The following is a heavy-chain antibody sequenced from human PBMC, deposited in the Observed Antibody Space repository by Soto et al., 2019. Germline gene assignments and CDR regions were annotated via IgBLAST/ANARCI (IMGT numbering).Heavy chain of an antibody. Sequence: GGSLRLSCAASGFTFSSYAMHWVRQAPGKGLEWVAVISYDGSNKYYADSVKGRFTISRDKSKNTVDLQMNSLRAEDTAMYYCARHAYNYDSSGYYPGYWGQGTLVTVSS. CDR3: ARHAYNYDSSGYYPGY. CDR1: GFTFSSYA. J-gene: IGHJ4*02. V-gene: IGHV3-30-3*01. CDR2: ISYDGSNK. D-gene: IGHD3-22*01.